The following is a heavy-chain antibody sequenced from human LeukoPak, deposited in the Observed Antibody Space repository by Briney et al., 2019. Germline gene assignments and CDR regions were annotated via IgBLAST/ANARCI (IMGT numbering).Heavy chain of an antibody. CDR1: GYTFTGYF. CDR2: INPSSGGT. Sequence: ASVKVSCKASGYTFTGYFIHWVRQAPGQGLEWMGWINPSSGGTNYAQKFQGWVTMTRDTSITTAYMELTSLRFDDTAIYYCARIASDWGSKYWYFDLWGRGTLVTVSS. D-gene: IGHD2-21*01. V-gene: IGHV1-2*04. CDR3: ARIASDWGSKYWYFDL. J-gene: IGHJ2*01.